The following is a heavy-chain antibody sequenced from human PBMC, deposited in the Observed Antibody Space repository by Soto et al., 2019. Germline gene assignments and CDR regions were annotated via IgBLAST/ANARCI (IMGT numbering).Heavy chain of an antibody. V-gene: IGHV3-30*18. Sequence: QVQLVESGGGVVQPGRSLRLSCEASGFTFSSYGMHWVRQAPGKGLEWVAVISYDGSNKYYADSVKCRFTISRDNSKNALYLQMNSLSAEDTAVYYCAKVGSSSWSGSPFDYWGQGTLVTVSS. D-gene: IGHD6-13*01. J-gene: IGHJ4*02. CDR3: AKVGSSSWSGSPFDY. CDR2: ISYDGSNK. CDR1: GFTFSSYG.